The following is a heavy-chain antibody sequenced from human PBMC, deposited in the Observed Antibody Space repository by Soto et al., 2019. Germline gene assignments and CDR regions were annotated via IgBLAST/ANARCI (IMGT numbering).Heavy chain of an antibody. CDR2: IYPGDSET. J-gene: IGHJ4*02. CDR3: ARGTPYDY. CDR1: GYIFASYW. Sequence: PGESLKISCKGSGYIFASYWIAWVRQMPGKGLEWMGIIYPGDSETRYSPSFRGQVTISADKSISTAYLQWASLKASDTAMYFCARGTPYDYWGQGTQVTVSS. V-gene: IGHV5-51*01.